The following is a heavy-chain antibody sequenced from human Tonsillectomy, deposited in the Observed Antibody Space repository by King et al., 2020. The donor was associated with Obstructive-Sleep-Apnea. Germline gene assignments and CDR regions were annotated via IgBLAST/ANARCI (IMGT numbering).Heavy chain of an antibody. CDR2: IYPGDSET. D-gene: IGHD6-13*01. J-gene: IGHJ4*02. V-gene: IGHV5-51*01. Sequence: QLVQSGAEVKKPGESLKISCKCSGDSFTSYCIGVVRQMPGKGLEWMGIIYPGDSETRYSPSFQGQVTISADKSISTAYLQWSSLKASDTAMYYCARRGSSSRYSEIDYWGQGTLVTVSS. CDR3: ARRGSSSRYSEIDY. CDR1: GDSFTSYC.